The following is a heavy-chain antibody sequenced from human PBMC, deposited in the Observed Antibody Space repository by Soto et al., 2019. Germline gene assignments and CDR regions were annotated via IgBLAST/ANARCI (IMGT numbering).Heavy chain of an antibody. CDR2: IYHGGTT. CDR3: GRGLLNDY. CDR1: GGSISGFY. J-gene: IGHJ4*02. Sequence: PSETLSLTCTVSGGSISGFYWTWIRQPPGKGLEWIGYIYHGGTTDYNPSLKSRVTISVDTSKNQFSLNLSSVTAADTAVYYCGRGLLNDYWGQGTLVTVSS. D-gene: IGHD2-15*01. V-gene: IGHV4-59*03.